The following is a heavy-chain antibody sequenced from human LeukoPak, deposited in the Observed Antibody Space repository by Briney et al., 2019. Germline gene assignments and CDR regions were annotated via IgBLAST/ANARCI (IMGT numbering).Heavy chain of an antibody. CDR3: RSRRGS. Sequence: PSETLSLTCAVSGGSFSGYYWSWIRQPPGKGLEWIGEINHSGSTNYNPSLKSRVTISVDTSKNQFSLKLSSVTAADTAVYYCRSRRGSWGQGTLVTVSS. CDR2: INHSGST. V-gene: IGHV4-34*01. CDR1: GGSFSGYY. D-gene: IGHD3-16*01. J-gene: IGHJ4*02.